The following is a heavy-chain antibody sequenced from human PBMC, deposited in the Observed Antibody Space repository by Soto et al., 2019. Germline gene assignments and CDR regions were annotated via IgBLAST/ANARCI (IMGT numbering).Heavy chain of an antibody. CDR1: GFTFSSYA. J-gene: IGHJ4*02. CDR3: AKEGPPGSSGWYYFDY. V-gene: IGHV3-23*01. CDR2: ISGSGGST. Sequence: GGSLRLSCAASGFTFSSYAMSWVRQAPGKGLEWVSAISGSGGSTYYADSVKGRFTISRDNSKNTLYLQMNSLRAEDTAVYYCAKEGPPGSSGWYYFDYWGQGTLVTVSP. D-gene: IGHD6-19*01.